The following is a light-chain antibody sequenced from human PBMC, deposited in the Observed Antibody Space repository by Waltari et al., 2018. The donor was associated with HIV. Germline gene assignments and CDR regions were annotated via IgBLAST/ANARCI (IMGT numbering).Light chain of an antibody. CDR1: SGHSSYA. Sequence: QLVLTQSPSASASLGASVKLTCTLSSGHSSYAIAWHQQQPEKGPRYLMKLNSDGSHSKGDRIPDRFSGSSSGAERYLTISSLQSEDEADYYCQTWGTGIHVFGTGTKVTVL. CDR2: LNSDGSH. CDR3: QTWGTGIHV. V-gene: IGLV4-69*01. J-gene: IGLJ1*01.